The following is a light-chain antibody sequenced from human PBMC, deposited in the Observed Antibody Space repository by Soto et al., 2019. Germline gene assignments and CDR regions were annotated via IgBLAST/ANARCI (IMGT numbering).Light chain of an antibody. CDR1: QSISSSY. J-gene: IGKJ5*01. CDR2: GAS. CDR3: QQYDDSPGT. V-gene: IGKV3-20*01. Sequence: IVLTQSPGTLSLSPGERATLSCRASQSISSSYLAWYQQKPGQAPRLLICGASNRATAIPDRFSGSGSGTDFTLTISRLEPEDFAVYYCQQYDDSPGTVGQGTRLEIK.